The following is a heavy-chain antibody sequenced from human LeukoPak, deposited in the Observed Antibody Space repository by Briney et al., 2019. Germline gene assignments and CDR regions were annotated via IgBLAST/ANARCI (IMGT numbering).Heavy chain of an antibody. V-gene: IGHV3-9*01. CDR3: AKDRRGNIAAAAGAFDI. CDR2: ISWNSDSI. Sequence: GRSLRLSCAASGFTFDDYAMHWVRQAPGKGLEWVSGISWNSDSIGYVESVKGRFTISRDNAKNSLYLQMNSLRAEDTALYYCAKDRRGNIAAAAGAFDIWGQGTMVTVSS. J-gene: IGHJ3*02. CDR1: GFTFDDYA. D-gene: IGHD6-13*01.